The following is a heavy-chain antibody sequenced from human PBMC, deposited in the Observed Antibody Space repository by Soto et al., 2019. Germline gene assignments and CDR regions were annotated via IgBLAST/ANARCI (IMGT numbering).Heavy chain of an antibody. CDR3: AREGITMVRGDY. V-gene: IGHV1-46*03. CDR1: GYTFTSYY. Sequence: QVQLVQSGAEVKKPGASVKVSCKASGYTFTSYYMHRVRQAPGQGLEWMGISNPSGGSTSYAQKFQGRVTMTRDTSTSTVYMELSSLRSEYTAVYYCAREGITMVRGDYWGQGTLVIVSS. J-gene: IGHJ4*02. D-gene: IGHD3-10*01. CDR2: SNPSGGST.